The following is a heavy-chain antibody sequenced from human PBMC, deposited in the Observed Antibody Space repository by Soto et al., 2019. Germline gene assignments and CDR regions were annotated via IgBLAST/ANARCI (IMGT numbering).Heavy chain of an antibody. V-gene: IGHV4-4*02. CDR3: ARKAWVRFDY. CDR1: GDSISSSVW. D-gene: IGHD7-27*01. Sequence: SETLSLTCAVSGDSISSSVWWTWVRQPPGKGLEWIGEVFHTGDTYFNPSLRSRVAMSVDKSTNEFSLKVTSVTAADTAIYYCARKAWVRFDYWGQGTLVTVSS. CDR2: VFHTGDT. J-gene: IGHJ4*02.